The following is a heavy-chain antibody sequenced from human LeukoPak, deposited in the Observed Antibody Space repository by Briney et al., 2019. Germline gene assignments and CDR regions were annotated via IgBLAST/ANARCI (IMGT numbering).Heavy chain of an antibody. V-gene: IGHV4-34*01. CDR3: ARMGRSVYYGSGTWASDYYGMDV. Sequence: SETLSLTCAVYGGSFSGYYWSWLRQPPGKGLEWIGEINHSGSTNYNPSLKSRVTISVDTSKNQFSLKLSSVTAADTAVYYCARMGRSVYYGSGTWASDYYGMDVWGQGTTVTVSS. CDR2: INHSGST. J-gene: IGHJ6*02. D-gene: IGHD3-10*01. CDR1: GGSFSGYY.